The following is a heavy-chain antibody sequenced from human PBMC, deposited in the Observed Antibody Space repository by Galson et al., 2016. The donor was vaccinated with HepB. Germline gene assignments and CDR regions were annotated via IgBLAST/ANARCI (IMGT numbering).Heavy chain of an antibody. CDR3: TRGSYSSDWYRTSAYDFGMDV. CDR2: IYTAGDT. D-gene: IGHD6-19*01. Sequence: SLRLSCAASGFTFSRYDMHWVRQAPGKGLEWVSTIYTAGDTNYPGSVKGRFIVSRENDKNSLYLHMNSLRAGDTAVYYCTRGSYSSDWYRTSAYDFGMDVWGRGTLVTVSS. V-gene: IGHV3-13*01. CDR1: GFTFSRYD. J-gene: IGHJ6*02.